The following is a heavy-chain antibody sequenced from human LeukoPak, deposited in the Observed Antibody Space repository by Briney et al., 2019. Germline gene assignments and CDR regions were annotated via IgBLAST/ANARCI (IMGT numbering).Heavy chain of an antibody. CDR3: ATDLWSLSA. V-gene: IGHV3-53*01. CDR1: GFTVSTNY. Sequence: GGSLRLSCVASGFTVSTNYMSWVRQAPGKGLEWVSVIYSGGSTYYADSVKGRFTISNDNSKNTLYLLMNGLRVEDTALYYCATDLWSLSAWGQGTLVTVSS. CDR2: IYSGGST. J-gene: IGHJ5*02. D-gene: IGHD3-10*01.